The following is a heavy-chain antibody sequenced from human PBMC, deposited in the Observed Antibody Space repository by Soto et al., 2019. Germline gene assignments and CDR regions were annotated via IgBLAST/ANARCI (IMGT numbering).Heavy chain of an antibody. Sequence: GESLKISCKGSGYSFTSYWISWVRQMPGKGLEWMGRIDPSDSYTNYSPSFQGHVTISADKSISTAYLQWSSLKASDTAMYYCARRRNDYRDVGYYLDDWGQGTRAT. J-gene: IGHJ4*02. CDR2: IDPSDSYT. D-gene: IGHD4-17*01. V-gene: IGHV5-10-1*01. CDR1: GYSFTSYW. CDR3: ARRRNDYRDVGYYLDD.